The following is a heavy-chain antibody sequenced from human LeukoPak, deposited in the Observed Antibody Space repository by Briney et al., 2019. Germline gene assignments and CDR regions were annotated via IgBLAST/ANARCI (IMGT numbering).Heavy chain of an antibody. J-gene: IGHJ5*02. Sequence: ASVKVSCKASGYTFTSYGISWVRQAPGQGLEWMGWISAYNGNTSYAQKLQGRVTITVDESTRTAYMELSSLRSEDTAVYYCARVTGGGYCSTTSCYMRGWFDPWGQGTLVTVSS. D-gene: IGHD2-2*02. CDR3: ARVTGGGYCSTTSCYMRGWFDP. CDR1: GYTFTSYG. V-gene: IGHV1-18*01. CDR2: ISAYNGNT.